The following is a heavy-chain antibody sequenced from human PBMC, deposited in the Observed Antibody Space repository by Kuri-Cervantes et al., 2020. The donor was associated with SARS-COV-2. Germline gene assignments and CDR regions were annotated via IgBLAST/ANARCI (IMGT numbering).Heavy chain of an antibody. V-gene: IGHV4-34*01. Sequence: SQTLSLTCAVYGGSFSGYYWSWIRQPPGKGVEWIGEINDSGSTNYNPSHKSRVNVSVDTSKNQFSLKLSSVTAADTAEYYCARLNQYESSGEYFDYWGQGTLVTVSS. J-gene: IGHJ4*02. CDR3: ARLNQYESSGEYFDY. CDR1: GGSFSGYY. CDR2: INDSGST. D-gene: IGHD3-22*01.